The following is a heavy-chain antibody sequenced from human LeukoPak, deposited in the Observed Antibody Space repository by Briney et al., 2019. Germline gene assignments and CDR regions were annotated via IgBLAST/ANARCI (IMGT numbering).Heavy chain of an antibody. CDR1: GFTFSSYA. J-gene: IGHJ4*02. CDR3: ARDLANDGSGYFDS. Sequence: PGGSLRLSCSASGFTFSSYAMHWVRQVPGKGLEYVSAISSNGGSTYYADSVKGRFTISRDNAKNSLYLQMNSLRAEDTAVYYCARDLANDGSGYFDSWGQGSLVTVSS. D-gene: IGHD3-22*01. CDR2: ISSNGGST. V-gene: IGHV3-64*04.